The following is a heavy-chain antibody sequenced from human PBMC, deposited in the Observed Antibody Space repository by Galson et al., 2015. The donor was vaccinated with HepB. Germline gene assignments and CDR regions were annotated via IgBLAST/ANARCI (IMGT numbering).Heavy chain of an antibody. Sequence: TLSLTCTVSGGSISSGGYYWSWIRQHPGKGLEWIGYIYYSGSTYYNPSLKSRVTISVDTSKNQFSLKLSSVTAADTAVYYCARLFTGDLIFDYWGQGTLVTVSS. D-gene: IGHD7-27*01. CDR2: IYYSGST. CDR1: GGSISSGGYY. V-gene: IGHV4-31*03. J-gene: IGHJ4*02. CDR3: ARLFTGDLIFDY.